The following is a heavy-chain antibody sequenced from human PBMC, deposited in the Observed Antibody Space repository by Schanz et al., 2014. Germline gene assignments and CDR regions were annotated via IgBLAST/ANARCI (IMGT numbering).Heavy chain of an antibody. V-gene: IGHV3-23*04. CDR1: GFTFSDYY. CDR3: ARVKYCTITRCYRTETEGIYYMDV. CDR2: ISGSGGST. J-gene: IGHJ6*03. Sequence: VQLVDSGGGVVQPGRSLRLSCAASGFTFSDYYMSWIRQAPGKGLEWVSAISGSGGSTYYADSVKGRFTISRDNSKNTLYLQMKSLRAEDTAVYYCARVKYCTITRCYRTETEGIYYMDVWGKGTTVTVSS. D-gene: IGHD2-2*01.